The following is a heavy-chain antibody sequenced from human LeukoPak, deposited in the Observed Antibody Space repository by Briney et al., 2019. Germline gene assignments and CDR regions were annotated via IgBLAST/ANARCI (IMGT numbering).Heavy chain of an antibody. CDR1: GFTFSSYA. J-gene: IGHJ4*02. CDR3: AKFRSGSGSGFDY. Sequence: GGSLRLSCAASGFTFSSYAVSWVRQAPGKGLEWVSAISGSGGSTYYADSVKGRFTISRDNSKNTLYLQMNSLRAEDTAVYYCAKFRSGSGSGFDYWGQGTLVTVSS. D-gene: IGHD3-22*01. CDR2: ISGSGGST. V-gene: IGHV3-23*01.